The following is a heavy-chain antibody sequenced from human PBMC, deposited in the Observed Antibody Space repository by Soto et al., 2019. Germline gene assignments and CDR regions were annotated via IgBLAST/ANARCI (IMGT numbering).Heavy chain of an antibody. CDR1: GFNFRSLA. CDR2: VSSDGMNV. V-gene: IGHV3-30*18. Sequence: QVQLVESGGGVVQPGKSLRLSCAVSGFNFRSLAVHWVRQAPGKGPEWVAAVSSDGMNVHYADSVKGGFTISRDDSETTLYLQLNSLSRDDTAMYYCAKGPISMMVVGYFAYWGQGTLVTVSS. J-gene: IGHJ4*02. CDR3: AKGPISMMVVGYFAY. D-gene: IGHD3-3*02.